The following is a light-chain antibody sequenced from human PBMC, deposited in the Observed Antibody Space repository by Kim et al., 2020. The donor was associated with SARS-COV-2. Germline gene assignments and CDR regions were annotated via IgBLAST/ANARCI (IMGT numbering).Light chain of an antibody. Sequence: GQTVRITCPGDSLRRYYASWYQRKPGHAPVLVSYGKINRPAGIPDRFSGSGSGNTASLTITGAQAEGEADYYCNSRDSSGNHLWVFGGGTRLTFL. CDR1: SLRRYY. CDR3: NSRDSSGNHLWV. V-gene: IGLV3-19*01. CDR2: GKI. J-gene: IGLJ3*02.